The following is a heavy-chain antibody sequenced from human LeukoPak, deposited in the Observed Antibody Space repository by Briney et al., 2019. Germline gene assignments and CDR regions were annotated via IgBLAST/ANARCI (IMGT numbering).Heavy chain of an antibody. CDR2: VSSDGRNT. Sequence: PGGSLRLSCAASGFTFSSYWMHWVRQAPGKGLVWVSRVSSDGRNTIYADSVKGRFTISRDNSKNTLYLQMNSLRAEDTAVYYCARDTDYWGQGTLVTVSS. CDR3: ARDTDY. V-gene: IGHV3-74*01. J-gene: IGHJ4*02. CDR1: GFTFSSYW.